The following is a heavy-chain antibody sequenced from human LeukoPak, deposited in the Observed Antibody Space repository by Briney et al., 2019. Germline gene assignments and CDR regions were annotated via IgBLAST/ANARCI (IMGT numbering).Heavy chain of an antibody. V-gene: IGHV4-59*01. CDR1: GGSISSYY. CDR3: ARAGQGGDFWSGYYHPYYFDY. Sequence: SETLSLTCTVSGGSISSYYWSWIRQPPGKGLGWIGYIYYSGSTNYNPSLKSRVTISVDTSKNQFSLKLSSVTAADTAVYYCARAGQGGDFWSGYYHPYYFDYWGQGTLVTVSS. CDR2: IYYSGST. J-gene: IGHJ4*02. D-gene: IGHD3-3*01.